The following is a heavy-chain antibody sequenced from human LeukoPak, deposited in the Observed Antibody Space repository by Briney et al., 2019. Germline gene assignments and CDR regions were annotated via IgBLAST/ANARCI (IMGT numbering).Heavy chain of an antibody. D-gene: IGHD6-19*01. Sequence: GGSLSLSCVVSGFTFSDHFLDWVRQAPGKGLEWVGRSRNKAKSYTTEYAASVKGRFNISRDDSKNSLYLQMNSLKTEDTAVYYCVRVGSVAGSDYLDYWGQGTLVTVSS. CDR3: VRVGSVAGSDYLDY. CDR2: SRNKAKSYTT. CDR1: GFTFSDHF. V-gene: IGHV3-72*01. J-gene: IGHJ4*02.